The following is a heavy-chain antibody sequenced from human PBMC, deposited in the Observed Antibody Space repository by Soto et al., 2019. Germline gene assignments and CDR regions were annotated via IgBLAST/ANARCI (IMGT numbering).Heavy chain of an antibody. Sequence: SETLSLTCTVSGGSISSYYWSWIRQPPGKGLEWIGYIYYSGSTNSNPSLKSRVTISVDTSKNQFSLKLSSVTAADTAVYYCACIFSGGYGYGFYYYGMDVWGQGITVTVSS. CDR1: GGSISSYY. J-gene: IGHJ6*02. CDR2: IYYSGST. V-gene: IGHV4-59*08. CDR3: ACIFSGGYGYGFYYYGMDV. D-gene: IGHD5-18*01.